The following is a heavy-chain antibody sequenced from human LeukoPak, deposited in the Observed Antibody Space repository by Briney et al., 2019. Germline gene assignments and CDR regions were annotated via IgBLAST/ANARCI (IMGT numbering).Heavy chain of an antibody. CDR3: ARGFYYGSGSYPPDY. D-gene: IGHD3-10*01. CDR2: VSGSGGST. Sequence: GGSLRLSCAASGFTFSSYAMSWVRQAPGKGLEWVSAVSGSGGSTYYADSVKGRFTISRDTSKNTLYLQMNSLRAEDTAVYYCARGFYYGSGSYPPDYWGQGTLVTVSS. CDR1: GFTFSSYA. V-gene: IGHV3-23*01. J-gene: IGHJ4*02.